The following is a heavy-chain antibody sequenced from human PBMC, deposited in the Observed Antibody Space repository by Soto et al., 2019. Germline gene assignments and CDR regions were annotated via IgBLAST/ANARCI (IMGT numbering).Heavy chain of an antibody. D-gene: IGHD3-3*01. J-gene: IGHJ6*03. V-gene: IGHV3-30*18. Sequence: GGSLRLSCAASGFTFSSYGMHWVRQAPGKGLEWVAVISYDGSNKYYADSVKGRFTISRDNSKNTLYLQMNSLRAEDTAVCYCAKDLRSGYMVDYYYMDVWGKGTTVTVSS. CDR1: GFTFSSYG. CDR2: ISYDGSNK. CDR3: AKDLRSGYMVDYYYMDV.